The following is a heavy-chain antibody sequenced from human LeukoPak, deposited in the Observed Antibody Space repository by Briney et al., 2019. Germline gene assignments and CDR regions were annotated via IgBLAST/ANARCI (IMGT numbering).Heavy chain of an antibody. Sequence: GGSLRLSCAASGFSFSSYRMNWVRQAPGKGLEWVSSVSNSGDYIHYADSVKGRFTISRDNAKNSLYLQMNSLRAEDTAFYYCARHDFWSGFKGGDYWGQGTLVTVSS. J-gene: IGHJ4*02. CDR3: ARHDFWSGFKGGDY. V-gene: IGHV3-21*04. D-gene: IGHD3-3*01. CDR2: VSNSGDYI. CDR1: GFSFSSYR.